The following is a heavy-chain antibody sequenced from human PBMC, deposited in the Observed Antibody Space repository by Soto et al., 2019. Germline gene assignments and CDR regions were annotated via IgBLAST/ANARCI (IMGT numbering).Heavy chain of an antibody. CDR2: ISWKSGSI. D-gene: IGHD2-8*02. CDR1: GFSFGDYA. Sequence: EVQLVESGGDLVQPGRSLRLSCAAPGFSFGDYAMHWVRQAPGKGLEWVSGISWKSGSIGYADSVKGRFTISRDNAKKSLYRQMNSLRAEDTALYYCAKSTGGTANGLDVWGQGTTVTVSS. V-gene: IGHV3-9*01. J-gene: IGHJ6*02. CDR3: AKSTGGTANGLDV.